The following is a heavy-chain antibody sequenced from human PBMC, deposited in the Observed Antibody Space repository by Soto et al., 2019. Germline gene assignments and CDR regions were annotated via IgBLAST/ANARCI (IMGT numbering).Heavy chain of an antibody. CDR3: ARRTSQVAQRYYYDSSGYLNRGFYYYYGMDV. CDR1: GGSFSGYY. D-gene: IGHD3-22*01. CDR2: INHSGST. V-gene: IGHV4-34*01. Sequence: SDTLSLTCAVYGGSFSGYYWSWMRHPPGKGLEWIGEINHSGSTNYNPSLKSRVTISVDTSKNQFSLKLSSVTAADTAVYYCARRTSQVAQRYYYDSSGYLNRGFYYYYGMDVWGQGTTVTVSS. J-gene: IGHJ6*02.